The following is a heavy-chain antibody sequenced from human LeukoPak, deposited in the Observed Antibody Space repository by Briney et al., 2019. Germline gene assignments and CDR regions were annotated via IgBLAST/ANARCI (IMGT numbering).Heavy chain of an antibody. CDR1: GNSFNNHF. J-gene: IGHJ4*02. CDR3: ARRSTVIRGVLEEAFDY. V-gene: IGHV5-51*01. D-gene: IGHD3-10*01. Sequence: GESLKISCKGSGNSFNNHFIGWVRQMPGKGLEWMGIIYPGDSETRYSPSFQGQVTISADKSISTVYLQWSSLEASGTAMYYCARRSTVIRGVLEEAFDYWGQGTLVTVSS. CDR2: IYPGDSET.